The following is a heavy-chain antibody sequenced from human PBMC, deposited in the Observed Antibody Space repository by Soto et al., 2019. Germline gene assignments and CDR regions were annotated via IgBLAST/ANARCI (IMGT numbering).Heavy chain of an antibody. Sequence: SETLSLTCTVSGGSINSGSNFWSWIRQHPEKGLEWIGYIYYSGSTYYNPSLKSRVTISVDTSKNQFSLKLNSVTAADTAVYFCARVYSRYYFDSWGQRTLVTVSS. CDR3: ARVYSRYYFDS. CDR1: GGSINSGSNF. J-gene: IGHJ4*02. CDR2: IYYSGST. D-gene: IGHD4-4*01. V-gene: IGHV4-31*03.